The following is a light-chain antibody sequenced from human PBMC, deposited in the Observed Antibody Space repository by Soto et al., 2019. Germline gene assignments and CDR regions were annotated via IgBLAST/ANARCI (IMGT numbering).Light chain of an antibody. J-gene: IGLJ2*01. CDR1: SSDVGGYNY. V-gene: IGLV2-14*01. CDR2: EVS. CDR3: SSYTSSSTLVV. Sequence: QSALTQPASVSGSPGQSVTISCTGTSSDVGGYNYVSWYQQHPGKAPKLMIYEVSNRPSGVSNRLSGSKSGNTASLTISGLQAEDEADYYCSSYTSSSTLVVFGGRTKLTVL.